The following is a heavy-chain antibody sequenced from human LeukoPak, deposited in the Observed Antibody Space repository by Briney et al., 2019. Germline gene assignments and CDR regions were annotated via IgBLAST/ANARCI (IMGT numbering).Heavy chain of an antibody. CDR1: GYTFTSYD. V-gene: IGHV1-8*03. CDR2: MNPNSGNT. J-gene: IGHJ4*02. CDR3: ARGYYYGSGSYFLFDY. D-gene: IGHD3-10*01. Sequence: SVKVSCKASGYTFTSYDINWVRQATGQGLEWMGWMNPNSGNTGYAQKFQRRVTITRNTSISTAYMELGSLRSEDTAVSYCARGYYYGSGSYFLFDYWGQGTLVTVSS.